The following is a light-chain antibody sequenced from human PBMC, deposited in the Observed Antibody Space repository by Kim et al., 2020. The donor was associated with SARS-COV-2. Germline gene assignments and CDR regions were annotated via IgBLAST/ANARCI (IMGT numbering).Light chain of an antibody. J-gene: IGLJ3*02. Sequence: PGKPARITCGGNNIGSKGVHWYQPKPGQAPVLVIYYDSDRPSGIPERFSGSNSGNTATLTISRVEAGDEADYYCQVWDSSSDHWVFGGGTQLTVL. CDR2: YDS. V-gene: IGLV3-21*04. CDR3: QVWDSSSDHWV. CDR1: NIGSKG.